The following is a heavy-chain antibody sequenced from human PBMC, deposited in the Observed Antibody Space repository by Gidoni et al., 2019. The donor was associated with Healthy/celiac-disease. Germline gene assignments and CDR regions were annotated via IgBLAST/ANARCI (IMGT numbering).Heavy chain of an antibody. Sequence: QVQLVQSGAEVKQPGASVKVSCKDSGYTFTSYDLNWVRQATGQGLEWMGWMNPNSGNTGYAQKFQGRFTMTRNTSISTAYMELSSLRSEDTAVYYCARGPGGYDPGNYYYYYMDVWGKGTTVTVSS. CDR3: ARGPGGYDPGNYYYYYMDV. D-gene: IGHD5-12*01. J-gene: IGHJ6*03. CDR1: GYTFTSYD. CDR2: MNPNSGNT. V-gene: IGHV1-8*01.